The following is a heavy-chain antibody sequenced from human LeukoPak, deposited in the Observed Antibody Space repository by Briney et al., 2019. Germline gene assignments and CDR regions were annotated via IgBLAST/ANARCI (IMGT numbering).Heavy chain of an antibody. V-gene: IGHV3-21*01. CDR1: GFTFSSYS. CDR3: ARGHSSSWSDY. J-gene: IGHJ4*02. CDR2: ISSCSSYV. Sequence: GGSLRLSCAASGFTFSSYSMNWVRQAPGKGLEWVSSISSCSSYVYYADSVKGRFTISRDNAKNSLYLQMNSLRAEDTAVYYCARGHSSSWSDYWGQGTLVTVSS. D-gene: IGHD6-13*01.